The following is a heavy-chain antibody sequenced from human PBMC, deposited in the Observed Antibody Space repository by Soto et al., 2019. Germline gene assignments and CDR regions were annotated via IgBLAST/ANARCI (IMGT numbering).Heavy chain of an antibody. CDR3: ARDFSGYDTHYGMDV. CDR1: GGTFSSYA. V-gene: IGHV1-69*13. D-gene: IGHD5-12*01. CDR2: IIPIFGTA. J-gene: IGHJ6*02. Sequence: SVKVSCKASGGTFSSYAISWVRQAPGQGLEWMGGIIPIFGTANYAQKFQGRVTITADESTSTAYMELSSLRSEDTAVYYCARDFSGYDTHYGMDVWGQGTTVTVS.